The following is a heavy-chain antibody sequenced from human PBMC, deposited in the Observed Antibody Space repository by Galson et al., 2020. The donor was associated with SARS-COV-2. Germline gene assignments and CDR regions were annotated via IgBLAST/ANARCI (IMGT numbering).Heavy chain of an antibody. D-gene: IGHD4-17*01. Sequence: GGSLRLSCAASGFRFSDYWMRWVRQAPGKGLEWLATIKQDGTEKYYVDSVRGRFTISRDNAKNSLYLQVNSLRAEDTAVYYCARETSVTSYWGQGTLVTVSS. J-gene: IGHJ4*02. V-gene: IGHV3-7*01. CDR1: GFRFSDYW. CDR3: ARETSVTSY. CDR2: IKQDGTEK.